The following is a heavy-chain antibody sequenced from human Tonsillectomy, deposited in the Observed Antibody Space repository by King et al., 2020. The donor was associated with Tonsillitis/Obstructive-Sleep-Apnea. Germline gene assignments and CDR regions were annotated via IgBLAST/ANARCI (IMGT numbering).Heavy chain of an antibody. Sequence: QLVQSGTEVKKPGESLKISCKGSGYSFTNYWIGWVRPMPGKGLEWMGIVYPGDSDTRYSPSFQGQVTISADKSISTAFLQWSSLKASDTAIYYCARHNEESSGYDFLDYWGQGTLVTVSS. CDR2: VYPGDSDT. CDR1: GYSFTNYW. CDR3: ARHNEESSGYDFLDY. J-gene: IGHJ4*02. D-gene: IGHD5-12*01. V-gene: IGHV5-51*01.